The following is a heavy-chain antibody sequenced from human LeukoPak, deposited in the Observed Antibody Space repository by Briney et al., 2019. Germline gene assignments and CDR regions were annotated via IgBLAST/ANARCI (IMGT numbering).Heavy chain of an antibody. CDR3: ARELKVGNTGYYFDY. CDR1: SGSISDYY. D-gene: IGHD2/OR15-2a*01. Sequence: SETLSLTCSVSSGSISDYYWSWIRQPPGKGLEWIGYIYYSGGTNYNPSLKSRVTILVDMSKNQFSLKMSSVTAADTAVYYCARELKVGNTGYYFDYWGQGTLVTVSS. V-gene: IGHV4-59*01. CDR2: IYYSGGT. J-gene: IGHJ4*02.